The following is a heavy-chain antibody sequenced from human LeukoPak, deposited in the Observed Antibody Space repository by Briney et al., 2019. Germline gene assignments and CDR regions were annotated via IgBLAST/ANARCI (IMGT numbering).Heavy chain of an antibody. J-gene: IGHJ4*02. Sequence: SETLSLTCTVSGGSISSGGYYWSWIRQPPGKGLEWIGEINHSGSTNYNPSLKSRVTISVDTSKNQFSLKLSSVTAADTAVYYCARGGYYGSGSYYKTRGAIDYWGQGTLVTVSS. D-gene: IGHD3-10*01. V-gene: IGHV4-39*07. CDR2: INHSGST. CDR3: ARGGYYGSGSYYKTRGAIDY. CDR1: GGSISSGGYY.